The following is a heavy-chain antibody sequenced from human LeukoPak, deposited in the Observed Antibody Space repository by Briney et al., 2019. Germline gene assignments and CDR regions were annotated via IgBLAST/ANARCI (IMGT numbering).Heavy chain of an antibody. J-gene: IGHJ5*02. CDR1: GGSISDYL. Sequence: SETLSLTCTVSGGSISDYLWSWIRQPAGKGLEWIGRISASGGPNYSPSLKGRVTMSVDTSKNQFSLNLNSVTAADTAIYYCARAYSYGSSNWFDPWGQGTLVTVSS. CDR3: ARAYSYGSSNWFDP. D-gene: IGHD5-18*01. CDR2: ISASGGP. V-gene: IGHV4-4*07.